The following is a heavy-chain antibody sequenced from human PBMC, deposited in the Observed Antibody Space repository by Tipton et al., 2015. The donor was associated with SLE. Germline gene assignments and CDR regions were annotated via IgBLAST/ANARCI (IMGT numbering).Heavy chain of an antibody. CDR3: ARDGSQWLAAYFHH. J-gene: IGHJ1*01. CDR2: INHRGSS. Sequence: AGLVKPSETLSLSCAVYGGSFSGNYWIWIRQPPGKGLEWIGEINHRGSSNYNPSLKSRVTISVDTSKNHFSLKLSSVTAADTAVYYCARDGSQWLAAYFHHWGQGTLVTVSS. V-gene: IGHV4-34*01. D-gene: IGHD6-19*01. CDR1: GGSFSGNY.